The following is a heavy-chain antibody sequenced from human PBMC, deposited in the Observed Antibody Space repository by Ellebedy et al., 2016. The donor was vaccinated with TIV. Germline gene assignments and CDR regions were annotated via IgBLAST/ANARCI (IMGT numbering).Heavy chain of an antibody. J-gene: IGHJ2*01. CDR2: ISYDGSHK. CDR3: ARAIYGASYL. D-gene: IGHD4-17*01. V-gene: IGHV3-30*03. Sequence: GESLKISCAASGFTLGSFGMHWVRQAPGKGLEWLAFISYDGSHKYIAQSVKGRFTVSRDNSMHTLYLQMDSLRAEDTAVYYCARAIYGASYLWGRGTLVTVSS. CDR1: GFTLGSFG.